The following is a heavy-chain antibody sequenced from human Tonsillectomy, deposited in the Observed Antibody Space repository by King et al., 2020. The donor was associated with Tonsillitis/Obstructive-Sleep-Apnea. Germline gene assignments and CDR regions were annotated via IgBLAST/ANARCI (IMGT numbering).Heavy chain of an antibody. D-gene: IGHD5-24*01. J-gene: IGHJ4*02. Sequence: VQLVESGGGLVQPGGSLRLSCAASGFTFSSYAMSWVRQAPGKGLEWVSAISGSGGSTYYADSVKGRFTISRDNSKNTLYLQMNSLRAEDTAVYYCAKDRGRDGYYSWEFDYWGQGTLVTVSS. CDR2: ISGSGGST. V-gene: IGHV3-23*04. CDR3: AKDRGRDGYYSWEFDY. CDR1: GFTFSSYA.